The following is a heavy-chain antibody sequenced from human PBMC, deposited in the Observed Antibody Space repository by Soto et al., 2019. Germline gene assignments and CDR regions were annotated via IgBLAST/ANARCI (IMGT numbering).Heavy chain of an antibody. J-gene: IGHJ4*02. CDR1: GFTFSSYG. D-gene: IGHD3-16*01. V-gene: IGHV3-33*01. CDR2: IWYDGSNK. CDR3: ARGLITSTHRGIDY. Sequence: GGSLILSCAASGFTFSSYGMHWVRQAPGKGLEWVAVIWYDGSNKYYTESVKGRFTISRDNSRNTLYLQMNSLSAEDTAVYYCARGLITSTHRGIDYWGQGTLVTVSS.